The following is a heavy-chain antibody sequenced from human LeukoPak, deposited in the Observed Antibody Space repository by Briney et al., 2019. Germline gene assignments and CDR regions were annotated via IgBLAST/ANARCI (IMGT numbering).Heavy chain of an antibody. V-gene: IGHV1-2*06. CDR3: ASHYYDSSGQHDD. Sequence: ASVKVSCKASGYTFTGYYMHWVRQAPGQGLEWMGRINPNSGGTNDAQKFQGRVTMTRDTSISTAYMELSRLRSDDTAVYYCASHYYDSSGQHDDWGQGTLVTVSS. J-gene: IGHJ4*02. CDR1: GYTFTGYY. CDR2: INPNSGGT. D-gene: IGHD3-22*01.